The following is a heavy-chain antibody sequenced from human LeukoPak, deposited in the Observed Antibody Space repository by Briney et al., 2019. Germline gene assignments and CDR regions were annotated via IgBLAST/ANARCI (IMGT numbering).Heavy chain of an antibody. V-gene: IGHV3-66*01. CDR2: IYSGGST. CDR3: ARDFGLSLGRAFDI. J-gene: IGHJ3*02. Sequence: GGSLRLSCAASGFTVSSNCMSWVRQAPGKGLEWVSVIYSGGSTYYADSVKGRFTISRDNSKNTLYLQMNSLRAEDTAVYYCARDFGLSLGRAFDIWGQGTMVTVSS. CDR1: GFTVSSNC. D-gene: IGHD3-16*01.